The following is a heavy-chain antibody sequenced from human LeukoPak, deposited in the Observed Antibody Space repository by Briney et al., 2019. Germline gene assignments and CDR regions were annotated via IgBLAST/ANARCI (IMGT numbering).Heavy chain of an antibody. CDR1: GYTFTSYG. Sequence: ASVKVSCKASGYTFTSYGISWVRQAPGQGLEWMGWISAYNGNTNYAQKLQGRVTMTTDTSTSTAYMELRSLRSDDTAVYHCARGGDIVVVPAAEGWFDPWGQGTLVTVSS. J-gene: IGHJ5*02. CDR3: ARGGDIVVVPAAEGWFDP. D-gene: IGHD2-2*01. CDR2: ISAYNGNT. V-gene: IGHV1-18*01.